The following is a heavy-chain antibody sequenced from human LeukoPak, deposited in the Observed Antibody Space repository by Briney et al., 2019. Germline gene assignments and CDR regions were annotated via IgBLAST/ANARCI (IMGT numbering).Heavy chain of an antibody. CDR1: GGSISSGGYY. V-gene: IGHV4-31*03. CDR3: ARGPLSSGWYYYGMDV. J-gene: IGHJ6*02. Sequence: PSETLSLTCTVSGGSISSGGYYWSWIRQHPGKGLEWIGYIYYSGSTYYNPSLKSRVTISVDTSKNQFSLKLSSVTAADTAVYYCARGPLSSGWYYYGMDVWGQGTTVTVSS. CDR2: IYYSGST. D-gene: IGHD6-19*01.